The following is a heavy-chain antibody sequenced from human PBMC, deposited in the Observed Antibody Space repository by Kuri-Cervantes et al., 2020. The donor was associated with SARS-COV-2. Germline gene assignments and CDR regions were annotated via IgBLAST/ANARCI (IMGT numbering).Heavy chain of an antibody. D-gene: IGHD2-2*01. Sequence: GGSLRLSCAASGFTFSSYDMHWVRQATGKGLEWVAVISYDGSNKYYADSVKGRFTISRDNSKNTPYLQMNSLRAEDTAVYYCAKEDTIVVVPAAIVLSSYYGMDVWGQGTTVTVSS. CDR2: ISYDGSNK. CDR1: GFTFSSYD. J-gene: IGHJ6*02. V-gene: IGHV3-30*18. CDR3: AKEDTIVVVPAAIVLSSYYGMDV.